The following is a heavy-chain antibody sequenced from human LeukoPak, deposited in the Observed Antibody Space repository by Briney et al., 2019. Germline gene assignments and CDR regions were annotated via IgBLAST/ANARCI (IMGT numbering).Heavy chain of an antibody. Sequence: SETLSLTCTVSGGPISGHYWSWIRQPPGKGLEWIGYIHYSGSTNYNPSLKSRVTISVDTSKNQFSLNLTSVTAADTATYHCARLEYSGSYYWFDPWGQGTLVTVSS. V-gene: IGHV4-59*11. CDR2: IHYSGST. D-gene: IGHD1-26*01. J-gene: IGHJ5*02. CDR1: GGPISGHY. CDR3: ARLEYSGSYYWFDP.